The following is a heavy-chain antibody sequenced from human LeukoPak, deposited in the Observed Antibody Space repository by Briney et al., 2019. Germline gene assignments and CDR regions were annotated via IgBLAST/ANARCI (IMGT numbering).Heavy chain of an antibody. CDR3: ARTSSTGLVGGYYFDY. Sequence: SETLSLTCTVSGGSISSSSYYWGWIRQPPGKGLEWIGSIYYSGSTYYNPSLKSRVTISVDTSKNQFSLKLSSVTAADTAVYYCARTSSTGLVGGYYFDYWGQGTLVTVSS. J-gene: IGHJ4*02. CDR2: IYYSGST. D-gene: IGHD1-1*01. V-gene: IGHV4-39*07. CDR1: GGSISSSSYY.